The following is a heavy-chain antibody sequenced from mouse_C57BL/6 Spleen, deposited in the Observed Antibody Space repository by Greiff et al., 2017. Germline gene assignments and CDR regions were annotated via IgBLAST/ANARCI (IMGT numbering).Heavy chain of an antibody. J-gene: IGHJ2*01. Sequence: QVQLKQPGAELVMPGASVKLSCKASGYTFTSYWMHWVKQRPGQGLEWIGEIDPSDSYTNYNQKFKGKSTLTVDKSSSTAYMQLSSLTSEDSAVYYCARALYSNYDYWGQGTTLTVSS. V-gene: IGHV1-69*01. D-gene: IGHD2-5*01. CDR2: IDPSDSYT. CDR1: GYTFTSYW. CDR3: ARALYSNYDY.